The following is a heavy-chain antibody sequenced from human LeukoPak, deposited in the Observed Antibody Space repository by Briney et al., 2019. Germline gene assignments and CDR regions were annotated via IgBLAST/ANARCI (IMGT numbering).Heavy chain of an antibody. CDR3: ARGDPRIMVRGVPLGAYFDY. J-gene: IGHJ4*02. V-gene: IGHV1-2*02. Sequence: GASVKVSCKASGYTFTGYYMHWVRQAPGQGLEWMGWINPNSGGTNYAQKFQGRVTMTRDTSISTAYMALSRLRSDDTAVYYCARGDPRIMVRGVPLGAYFDYWGQGTLVTVSS. CDR2: INPNSGGT. CDR1: GYTFTGYY. D-gene: IGHD3-10*01.